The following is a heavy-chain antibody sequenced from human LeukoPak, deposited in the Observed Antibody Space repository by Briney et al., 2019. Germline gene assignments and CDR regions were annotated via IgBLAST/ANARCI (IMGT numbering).Heavy chain of an antibody. CDR1: GGSISSSTYY. D-gene: IGHD4-17*01. CDR2: IYYSGST. CDR3: ARHDYGDYSSFDY. V-gene: IGHV4-39*01. Sequence: SETLSLTCSASGGSISSSTYYWGWIRQPPGKGLEWIGSIYYSGSTYYNPSLKSRLTISVDTSKNQFSLKLNSVTAADTAVYYCARHDYGDYSSFDYRGQGTLVTVSS. J-gene: IGHJ4*02.